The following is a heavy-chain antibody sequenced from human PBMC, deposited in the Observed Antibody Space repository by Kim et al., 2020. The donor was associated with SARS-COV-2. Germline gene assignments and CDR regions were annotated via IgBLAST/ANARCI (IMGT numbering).Heavy chain of an antibody. D-gene: IGHD3-10*01. V-gene: IGHV4-34*01. CDR3: ARRDYYGSGNTFDY. Sequence: NPSLKSRVTISVDTSKNQFSLKLSSVTAADTAVYYCARRDYYGSGNTFDYWGQGTLVTVSS. J-gene: IGHJ4*02.